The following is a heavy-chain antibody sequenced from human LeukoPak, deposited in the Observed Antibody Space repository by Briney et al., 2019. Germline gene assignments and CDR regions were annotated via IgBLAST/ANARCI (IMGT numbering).Heavy chain of an antibody. CDR2: ISYDGSNK. V-gene: IGHV3-30*18. CDR1: GFTFSSYG. Sequence: PGGSLRLSCAASGFTFSSYGMHWVRQAPGKGLEWVAVISYDGSNKYYADSVKGRFTISGDNSKNTLYLQMNSLRAEDTAVYYCAKERSRFVVVVAATFSYWGQGTLVTVSS. J-gene: IGHJ4*02. D-gene: IGHD2-15*01. CDR3: AKERSRFVVVVAATFSY.